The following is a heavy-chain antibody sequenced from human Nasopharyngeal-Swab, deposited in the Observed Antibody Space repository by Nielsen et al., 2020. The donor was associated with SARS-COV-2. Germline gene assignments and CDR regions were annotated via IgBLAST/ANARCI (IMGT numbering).Heavy chain of an antibody. D-gene: IGHD1-1*01. CDR1: GFTFDDYA. CDR3: AKLPTDYYYYGMDV. Sequence: GGSLRLSCAASGFTFDDYAMHWVRQAPGKGLELVSGISWNSGSIGYADSVKGRFTISRDNAKNSLYLQMNSLRAEGTALYYCAKLPTDYYYYGMDVWGQGTTVTVSS. J-gene: IGHJ6*02. CDR2: ISWNSGSI. V-gene: IGHV3-9*01.